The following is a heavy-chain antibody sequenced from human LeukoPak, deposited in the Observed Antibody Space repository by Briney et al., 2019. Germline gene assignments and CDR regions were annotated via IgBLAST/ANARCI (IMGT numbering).Heavy chain of an antibody. Sequence: PGGSLRLSCATSEFTFSAYAMHWIRQAPGRRLEWVAFVRYGGNSKYYADSVKGRFTISRDNSKNTLYLQMNSLRPEDTAVYYCTKDLGTEYNIFDYWGQGTLVTVSS. J-gene: IGHJ4*02. CDR1: EFTFSAYA. CDR3: TKDLGTEYNIFDY. D-gene: IGHD3-9*01. V-gene: IGHV3-30*02. CDR2: VRYGGNSK.